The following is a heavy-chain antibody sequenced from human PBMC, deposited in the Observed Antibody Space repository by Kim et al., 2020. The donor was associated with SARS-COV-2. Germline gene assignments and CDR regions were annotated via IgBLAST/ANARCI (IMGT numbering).Heavy chain of an antibody. CDR2: IYYSGST. CDR3: ARRTTYYYDSSGPLYYFDY. J-gene: IGHJ4*02. Sequence: SETLSLTCTVSGGSISSSSYYWGWIRQPPGKGLEWIGSIYYSGSTYYNPSLKSRVTISVDTSKNQFSLKLSSVTAADTAVYYCARRTTYYYDSSGPLYYFDYWGQGTLVTVSS. D-gene: IGHD3-22*01. V-gene: IGHV4-39*01. CDR1: GGSISSSSYY.